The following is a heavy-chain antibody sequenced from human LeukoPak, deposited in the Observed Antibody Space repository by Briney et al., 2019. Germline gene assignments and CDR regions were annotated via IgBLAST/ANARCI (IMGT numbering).Heavy chain of an antibody. CDR1: GFTFSSYA. V-gene: IGHV3-23*01. D-gene: IGHD3-3*01. Sequence: GGSLRLSCAASGFTFSSYAMSWVRQAPGKGLEWVSAISGSGGSTYYADSVKGRFTISRDNSKNTLYLQMNSLRAEDTAVYYCAKLYYDFWSGYSGGHYYMDVWGKGTTVTVSS. CDR2: ISGSGGST. CDR3: AKLYYDFWSGYSGGHYYMDV. J-gene: IGHJ6*03.